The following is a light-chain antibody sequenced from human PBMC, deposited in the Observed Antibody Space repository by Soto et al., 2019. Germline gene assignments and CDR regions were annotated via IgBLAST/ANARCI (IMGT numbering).Light chain of an antibody. CDR3: QQRSNWPPT. V-gene: IGKV3-11*01. CDR1: QSVASSY. Sequence: EIVLTQSPATLSLSPGKRSTLSCRATQSVASSYLAWYQQKPGQAPRLLIYDASNRATGIPARFSGSGSGTDFTLTISSLEPEDFAVYYCQQRSNWPPTFGGGTTVDIK. CDR2: DAS. J-gene: IGKJ4*01.